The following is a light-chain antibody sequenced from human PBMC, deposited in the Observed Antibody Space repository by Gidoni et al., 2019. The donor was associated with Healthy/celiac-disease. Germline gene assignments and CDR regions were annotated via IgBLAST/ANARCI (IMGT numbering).Light chain of an antibody. CDR2: AAS. V-gene: IGKV1-39*01. J-gene: IGKJ3*01. Sequence: EIQMTQSPSSLSASVGDRVTITCRASQSISSYLNWYQQKPGKAPKLLIYAASSLQSGVPSRFSGSGSGTDFTLTISSLQPEDFATYYCQQSYSTLLFTFGPGTKVDI. CDR1: QSISSY. CDR3: QQSYSTLLFT.